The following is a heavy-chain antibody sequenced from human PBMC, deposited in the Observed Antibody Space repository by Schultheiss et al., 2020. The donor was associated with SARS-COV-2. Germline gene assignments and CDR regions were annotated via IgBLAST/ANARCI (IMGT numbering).Heavy chain of an antibody. J-gene: IGHJ6*02. CDR1: GGSFSGYY. CDR2: IYYSGST. CDR3: VREGRALRDKRGSYYGMDV. V-gene: IGHV4-34*01. Sequence: SETLSLTCAVYGGSFSGYYWSWIRQPPGKGLEWIGYIYYSGSTYYNPSLKSRVTISVDKSKNQFSLKLSSVTPEDTALYYCVREGRALRDKRGSYYGMDVWGQGTTVTVSS. D-gene: IGHD4-17*01.